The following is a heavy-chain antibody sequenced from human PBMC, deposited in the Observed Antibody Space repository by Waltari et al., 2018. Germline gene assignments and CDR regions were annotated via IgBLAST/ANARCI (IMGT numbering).Heavy chain of an antibody. Sequence: QVQLVQSGAEVKKPGASVKVSCKASGYTFTSYDINWVRQATGQGLEWMGGMNPNSGNTGYAQKFQGRVTMTRNTSISTAYMELSSLRSEDTAVYYCARLEAYCGGDCDDYWGQGTLVTVSS. CDR1: GYTFTSYD. CDR2: MNPNSGNT. CDR3: ARLEAYCGGDCDDY. J-gene: IGHJ4*02. D-gene: IGHD2-21*02. V-gene: IGHV1-8*01.